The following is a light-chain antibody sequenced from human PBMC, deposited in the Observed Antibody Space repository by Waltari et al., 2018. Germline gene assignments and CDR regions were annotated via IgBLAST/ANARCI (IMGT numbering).Light chain of an antibody. J-gene: IGKJ1*01. CDR2: HAS. CDR1: QSIGTY. CDR3: QNHERLPAT. Sequence: EIVLTQSPGTLSLSPGERATPSCRASQSIGTYLAWYQQKPGQAPRLLIYHASSRATGIPDRFSGSGSGTDFSLTISRLEPEDFAVYYCQNHERLPATFGQGTKVEIK. V-gene: IGKV3-20*01.